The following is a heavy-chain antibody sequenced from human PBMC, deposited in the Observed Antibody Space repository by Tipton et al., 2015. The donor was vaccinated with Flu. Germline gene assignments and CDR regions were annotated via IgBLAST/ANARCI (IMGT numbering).Heavy chain of an antibody. D-gene: IGHD3-3*01. V-gene: IGHV3-49*04. CDR2: IRSKTYGATT. Sequence: SLRLSCTGSGFTFGDYAMSWVRQAPGKGLECVGFIRSKTYGATTEYTASVKGRFIMSRDDSESIAYLQMNSLKTEDTAVYYCTRVSHYDLGVSSYYAMNVWGQGTTVTVSS. J-gene: IGHJ6*02. CDR1: GFTFGDYA. CDR3: TRVSHYDLGVSSYYAMNV.